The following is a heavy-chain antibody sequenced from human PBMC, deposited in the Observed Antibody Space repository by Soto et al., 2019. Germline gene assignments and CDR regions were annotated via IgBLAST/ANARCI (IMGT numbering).Heavy chain of an antibody. CDR1: GYTFTSYG. CDR2: ISAYNGNT. Sequence: GASVKVSCKASGYTFTSYGISWVRQAPGQGLEWMGWISAYNGNTNYAQKLQGRVTMTTDTSTSTAYMELRSLRSDDTAVYYCARDQRFLEWLYRSSFPDYWGQGTLVTVPQ. V-gene: IGHV1-18*01. J-gene: IGHJ4*02. D-gene: IGHD3-3*01. CDR3: ARDQRFLEWLYRSSFPDY.